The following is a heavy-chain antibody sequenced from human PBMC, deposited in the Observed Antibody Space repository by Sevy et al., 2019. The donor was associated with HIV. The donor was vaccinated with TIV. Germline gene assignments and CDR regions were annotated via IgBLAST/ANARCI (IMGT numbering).Heavy chain of an antibody. CDR2: IYHSGST. J-gene: IGHJ6*03. CDR3: ARGYYDSSGYYPHYYYYYMDV. Sequence: SETLSLTCTVSGGSISSYYWSWIRQPPGKGLEWIGYIYHSGSTNYNPSLKSRVTISVDTSKNQFSLKLSSVTAADTAVYYCARGYYDSSGYYPHYYYYYMDVWGKGTTVTVSS. D-gene: IGHD3-22*01. CDR1: GGSISSYY. V-gene: IGHV4-59*01.